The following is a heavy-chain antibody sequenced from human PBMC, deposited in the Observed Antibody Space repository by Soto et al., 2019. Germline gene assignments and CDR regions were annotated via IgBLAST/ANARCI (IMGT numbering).Heavy chain of an antibody. Sequence: EVQLLVSGGGLVQPGGSLRLTCAGSGFTFNNYAMSWVRQAPGKGLEWVSGISGSGGHTYYGDSVKGRFTISRDNSKNTLYLQMNSLRAVDRAVYYCAKGLLDHGDYWGQGTLVTVSS. CDR1: GFTFNNYA. V-gene: IGHV3-23*01. CDR3: AKGLLDHGDY. CDR2: ISGSGGHT. J-gene: IGHJ4*02. D-gene: IGHD3-3*01.